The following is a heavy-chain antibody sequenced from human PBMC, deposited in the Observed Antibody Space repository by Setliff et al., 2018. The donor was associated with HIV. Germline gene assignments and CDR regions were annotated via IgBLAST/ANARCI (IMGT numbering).Heavy chain of an antibody. Sequence: PSETLSLTCTVSGGSISSSSYYWIWVRQPPGEGLEWIGSVYYSGSTYHNPSLKSRITISIDTSKDHFSLHLTSVTAADTAIYYCARVDTMLLFFDLWGQGTLVTVSS. V-gene: IGHV4-39*02. D-gene: IGHD3-10*02. CDR1: GGSISSSSYY. CDR3: ARVDTMLLFFDL. J-gene: IGHJ4*02. CDR2: VYYSGST.